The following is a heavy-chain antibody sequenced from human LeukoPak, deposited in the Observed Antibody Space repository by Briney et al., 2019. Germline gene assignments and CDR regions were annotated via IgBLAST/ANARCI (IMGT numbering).Heavy chain of an antibody. CDR1: GFTFSSYA. CDR2: ISGSGGST. Sequence: PGGSLRLSCAASGFTFSSYAMSWVRQAPGKGLEWVSAISGSGGSTYCADSVKGRFTISRDNSKNTLYLQMNSLRAEDTAVYYCARSIPYGTTWYGRSDYWGQGTLVTVSS. D-gene: IGHD6-13*01. CDR3: ARSIPYGTTWYGRSDY. V-gene: IGHV3-23*01. J-gene: IGHJ4*02.